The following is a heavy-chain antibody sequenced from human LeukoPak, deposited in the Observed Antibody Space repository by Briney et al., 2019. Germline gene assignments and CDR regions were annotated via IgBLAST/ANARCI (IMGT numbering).Heavy chain of an antibody. CDR2: IYYSGST. D-gene: IGHD3-22*01. CDR3: ARDPGYYDSSGYSFDY. J-gene: IGHJ4*02. CDR1: VGSISSSSDY. V-gene: IGHV4-39*07. Sequence: PSDPQSLTCTVSVGSISSSSDYWGWIRQPPGKGLEWNGSIYYSGSTYYNPSLKSRVTISVDTSKNQFSLKLSSVTAADTAVYYWARDPGYYDSSGYSFDYWGQGTLVTVSS.